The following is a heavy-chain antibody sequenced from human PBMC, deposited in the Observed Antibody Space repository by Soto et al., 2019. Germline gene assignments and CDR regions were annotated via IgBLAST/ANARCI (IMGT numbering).Heavy chain of an antibody. Sequence: QVQLQQSGPRLVKPSQTLSLTCAISGASVSSNSATWDWIRQSPSRGLEWLGRTYYRSKWYTDYAVSVKGRITINPDTSNNHLSLQLDSVTPDDTAVYYCARLIGDSWLDSWGQGTLVTVSS. CDR1: GASVSSNSAT. V-gene: IGHV6-1*01. CDR2: TYYRSKWYT. D-gene: IGHD2-8*01. J-gene: IGHJ5*01. CDR3: ARLIGDSWLDS.